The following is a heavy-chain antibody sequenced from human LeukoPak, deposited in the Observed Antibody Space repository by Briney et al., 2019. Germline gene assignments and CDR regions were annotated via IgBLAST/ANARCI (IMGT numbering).Heavy chain of an antibody. J-gene: IGHJ4*02. Sequence: GGSLRLSCAASGFTFSNYAMSWVRQAPGKGLEWVSSINGRGGSTYYADSVKGRFTISRDNVKNLLYLQMNSLRAEDTAVYYCARVQRGIAVALDYWGQGTLATVSS. CDR2: INGRGGST. CDR3: ARVQRGIAVALDY. V-gene: IGHV3-23*01. D-gene: IGHD6-19*01. CDR1: GFTFSNYA.